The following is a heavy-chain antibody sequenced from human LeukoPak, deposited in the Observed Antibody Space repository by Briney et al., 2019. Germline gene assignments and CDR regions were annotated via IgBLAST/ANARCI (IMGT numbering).Heavy chain of an antibody. J-gene: IGHJ4*02. V-gene: IGHV4-59*01. CDR2: IYYSGST. CDR1: RGSFSSYY. Sequence: PSETLSLTCTVSRGSFSSYYWSWIRQPPGKGLEWIGYIYYSGSTNYNPSLKSRVTISVDTSKNQFSLKLSSVTAADTAVYYCARVRAYDTSGFYYDYFDYWGQGTLVTVSS. D-gene: IGHD3-22*01. CDR3: ARVRAYDTSGFYYDYFDY.